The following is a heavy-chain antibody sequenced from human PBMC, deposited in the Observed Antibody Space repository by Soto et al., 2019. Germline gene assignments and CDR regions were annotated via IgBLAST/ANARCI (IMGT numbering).Heavy chain of an antibody. CDR3: ARDYPYYDSSGYHPFDY. V-gene: IGHV1-69*08. Sequence: QVQLVQSGAEVKKPGSSVKVSCKASGGTFSSYTISWVRQAPGQGLEWMGRIIPILGIANYAQKFQGRVTITADKSTSTAYIELSSLRSEDTAVYYCARDYPYYDSSGYHPFDYWGQGTLVTVSS. CDR1: GGTFSSYT. CDR2: IIPILGIA. J-gene: IGHJ4*02. D-gene: IGHD3-22*01.